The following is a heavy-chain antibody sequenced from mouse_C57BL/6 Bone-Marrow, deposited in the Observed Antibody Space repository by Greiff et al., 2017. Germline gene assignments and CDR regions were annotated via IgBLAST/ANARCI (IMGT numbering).Heavy chain of an antibody. Sequence: QVQLQQPGAELARPGASVKLSCKASGYTFTSYGISWVKQRPGQGLEWIGEIYPRSGNTYYNEKFKGKATLTADKSSSTAYMELRSLTSEDSAVYFCAREVYYGSSPFDYWGQGTTLTVSS. D-gene: IGHD1-1*01. CDR1: GYTFTSYG. CDR3: AREVYYGSSPFDY. CDR2: IYPRSGNT. V-gene: IGHV1-81*01. J-gene: IGHJ2*01.